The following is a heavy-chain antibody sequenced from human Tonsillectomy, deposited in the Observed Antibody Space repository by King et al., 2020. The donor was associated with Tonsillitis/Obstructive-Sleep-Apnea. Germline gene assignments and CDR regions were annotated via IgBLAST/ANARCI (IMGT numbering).Heavy chain of an antibody. CDR1: GFSLSNARMG. Sequence: TLQESGPVLVKPTETLTLTCTVSGFSLSNARMGVSWIRQPPGKALEWLAHIFSNDEKSYSTSLKSRLTISKDTSKSQVVLTMTNMDPVDTATYYCARLLDCSSTSCYYYYYYYMDVWGKGTTVTVSS. J-gene: IGHJ6*03. V-gene: IGHV2-26*01. CDR2: IFSNDEK. D-gene: IGHD2-2*01. CDR3: ARLLDCSSTSCYYYYYYYMDV.